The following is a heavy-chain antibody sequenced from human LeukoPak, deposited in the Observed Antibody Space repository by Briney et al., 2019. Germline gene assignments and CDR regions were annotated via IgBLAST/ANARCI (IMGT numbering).Heavy chain of an antibody. J-gene: IGHJ4*02. D-gene: IGHD3-3*02. CDR1: GDNVFVSSVA. CDR2: TYYRSKWYN. Sequence: SQTLSLTCAISGDNVFVSSVAWNWIRQSPSRGLEWLGRTYYRSKWYNDYAVTVKSRITINRDTSKNQLSLQLNSVTPEDTAVYYCARGQHSAHYYWGQGTLVTVSS. V-gene: IGHV6-1*01. CDR3: ARGQHSAHYY.